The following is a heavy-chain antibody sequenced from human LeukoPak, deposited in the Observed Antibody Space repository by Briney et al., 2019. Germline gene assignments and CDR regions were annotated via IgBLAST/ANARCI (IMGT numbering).Heavy chain of an antibody. D-gene: IGHD2-2*01. CDR3: ARGTLGCSSTSCYPPSNFDY. Sequence: SETLSLTCTVSGGSISSYYWSWIRQPAGKGLEWIGRIYTSGSTNYNPSLKSRVTMSVDTSKNQFSLKLSSVTAADTAVYYCARGTLGCSSTSCYPPSNFDYWGQGTLVTVSS. CDR2: IYTSGST. J-gene: IGHJ4*02. CDR1: GGSISSYY. V-gene: IGHV4-4*07.